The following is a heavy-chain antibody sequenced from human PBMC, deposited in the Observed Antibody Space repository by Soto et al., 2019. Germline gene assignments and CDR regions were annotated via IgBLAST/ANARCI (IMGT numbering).Heavy chain of an antibody. J-gene: IGHJ4*02. V-gene: IGHV3-33*01. Sequence: GGSLRLSCAASGFTFSSYGMHWVRQAPGKGLEWVAVIWYDGSKKYYADSVKGRFTISRDNSKNTLYLQTNSLRAEDTAVYYCARGEVVINLYYFDYWGQGTLVTVSS. CDR1: GFTFSSYG. CDR3: ARGEVVINLYYFDY. CDR2: IWYDGSKK. D-gene: IGHD3-22*01.